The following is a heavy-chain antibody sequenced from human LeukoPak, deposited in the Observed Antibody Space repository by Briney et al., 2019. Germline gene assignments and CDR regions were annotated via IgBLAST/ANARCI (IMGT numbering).Heavy chain of an antibody. V-gene: IGHV3-23*01. Sequence: LPGGSLRLSCAASGFTFSTYFMHWVRQAPGKGLEWVSAITGSGGNTYYADSVKGRFTISRDNSKNTVFLQMNSLRAEDTAVYYCAKWGDYDVLTGYYVSDYWGQGTLVTVSS. CDR2: ITGSGGNT. CDR3: AKWGDYDVLTGYYVSDY. J-gene: IGHJ4*02. CDR1: GFTFSTYF. D-gene: IGHD3-9*01.